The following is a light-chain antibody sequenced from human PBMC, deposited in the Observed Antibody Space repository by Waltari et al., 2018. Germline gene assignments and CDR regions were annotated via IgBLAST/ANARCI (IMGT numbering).Light chain of an antibody. V-gene: IGKV4-1*01. CDR1: QSLFYSPNKRNY. J-gene: IGKJ1*01. CDR2: WAA. CDR3: HQHYTTPWT. Sequence: DIVMTQSPDSLTVSLGERATINCRSSQSLFYSPNKRNYLAGYQQKAGQSPKLLIYWAATRESGVPDRLSASGSGTDFTLTISSLQAEDVAVYYCHQHYTTPWTFGQGTKVEIK.